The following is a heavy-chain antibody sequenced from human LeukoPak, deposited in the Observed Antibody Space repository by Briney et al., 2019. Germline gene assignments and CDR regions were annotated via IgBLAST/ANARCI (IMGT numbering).Heavy chain of an antibody. D-gene: IGHD7-27*01. CDR2: IKQDGSEK. Sequence: SGGSLRLSXAASGFTLSTFWMSWVRQAPGKGLEWVANIKQDGSEKYYVDSVKGRFTISRDNAKNSLYLQMNSLRADDTAVYYCAAKLGASYWGQGTLVTVSS. CDR1: GFTLSTFW. J-gene: IGHJ4*02. V-gene: IGHV3-7*01. CDR3: AAKLGASY.